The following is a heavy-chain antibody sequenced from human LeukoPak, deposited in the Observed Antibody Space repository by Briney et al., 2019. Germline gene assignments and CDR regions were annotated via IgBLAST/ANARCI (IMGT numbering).Heavy chain of an antibody. Sequence: SQTLSLTCAVSGGSISSGDYSWSWIRQPPGKGLEWIGYIYHSGSTYYNPPLKSRVTISVDRSKNQLSLKLSSVTAADTAVYYCAGYILGVVRWFDPWGQGTLVTVSS. CDR1: GGSISSGDYS. J-gene: IGHJ5*02. CDR2: IYHSGST. V-gene: IGHV4-30-2*01. D-gene: IGHD1-1*01. CDR3: AGYILGVVRWFDP.